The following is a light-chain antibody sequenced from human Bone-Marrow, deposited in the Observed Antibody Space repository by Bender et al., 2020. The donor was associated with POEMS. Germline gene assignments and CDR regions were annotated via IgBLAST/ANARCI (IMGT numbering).Light chain of an antibody. J-gene: IGLJ1*01. CDR3: SSLAGSTSFYV. V-gene: IGLV2-23*03. Sequence: QSALTQPASVSGSPGQSIAISCTGTSSDVGSYNLVSWYQQHPGKVPKLIIYEGSKRPSGVSNRFSGSKSGNTASLTVSGLLVEDEADYYCSSLAGSTSFYVFGTGTTVTVL. CDR2: EGS. CDR1: SSDVGSYNL.